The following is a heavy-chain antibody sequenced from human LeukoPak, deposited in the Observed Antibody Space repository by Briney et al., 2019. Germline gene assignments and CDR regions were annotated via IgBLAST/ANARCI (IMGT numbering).Heavy chain of an antibody. J-gene: IGHJ4*02. CDR2: TNGDGSDT. CDR1: GFTLSNSW. V-gene: IGHV3-74*01. D-gene: IGHD3-10*01. CDR3: ARAGVREYYFDY. Sequence: GGSLRLSCAASGFTLSNSWMHWVRQAPGKGLVWVSRTNGDGSDTSYADSVKGRFTISRDSATNTLYLQMNSLRAEDTAVYYCARAGVREYYFDYWGQGTLVTVSS.